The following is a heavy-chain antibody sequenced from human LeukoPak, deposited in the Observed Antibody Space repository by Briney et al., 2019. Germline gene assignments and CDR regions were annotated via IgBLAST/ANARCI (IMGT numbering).Heavy chain of an antibody. CDR3: ARRRGAVTTSWFDP. D-gene: IGHD4-11*01. CDR2: IIPIFGTA. Sequence: GASVKVSCKASGGTFSSYAISWVRQAPGQGLEWMGGIIPIFGTANYAQKFQGRVTITADESTSTAYMELSSLRSEDTAVYYCARRRGAVTTSWFDPWDQGTLVTVSS. V-gene: IGHV1-69*13. CDR1: GGTFSSYA. J-gene: IGHJ5*02.